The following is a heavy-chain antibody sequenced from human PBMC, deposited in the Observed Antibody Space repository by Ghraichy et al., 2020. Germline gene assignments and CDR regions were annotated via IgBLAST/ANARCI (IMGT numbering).Heavy chain of an antibody. V-gene: IGHV3-30*18. J-gene: IGHJ3*02. CDR3: SKGRSYYYDSTGPYPRGDAFDM. CDR2: ISYDDNNK. D-gene: IGHD3-22*01. CDR1: GFTFTTYA. Sequence: GESLNISCVASGFTFTTYAMHWVRQAPGKGLEWVAVISYDDNNKYYADSVKGRFTISRDNSENTLYLQLNSLRAEDTAVYYCSKGRSYYYDSTGPYPRGDAFDMCGQGTMVTVSS.